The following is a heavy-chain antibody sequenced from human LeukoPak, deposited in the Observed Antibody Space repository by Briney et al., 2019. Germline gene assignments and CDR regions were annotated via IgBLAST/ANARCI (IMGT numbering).Heavy chain of an antibody. CDR2: INHSGST. Sequence: SETLSLTCAVYGGSFSGYYWSWIRQPPGKGLEWIGEINHSGSTYYNPSLKSRVTISVDTSKNQFSLKLSSVTAADTAVYYCARRFGDPFDYWGQGTLVTVSS. CDR3: ARRFGDPFDY. J-gene: IGHJ4*02. D-gene: IGHD3-10*01. V-gene: IGHV4-34*01. CDR1: GGSFSGYY.